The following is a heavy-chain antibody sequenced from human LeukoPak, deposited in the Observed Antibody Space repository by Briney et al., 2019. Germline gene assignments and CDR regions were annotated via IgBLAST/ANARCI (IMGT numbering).Heavy chain of an antibody. CDR3: ARSRLASRCSGGSCYFLTGCLDV. Sequence: SETLSLTCAVYGGSFSGYYWSWIRQPPGKGLEWIGEINHSGSTNYNPSLESRVTISVDTSKNQFSLKLSSVTAADTAVYYCARSRLASRCSGGSCYFLTGCLDVWGQGTTVTVSS. V-gene: IGHV4-34*01. CDR1: GGSFSGYY. J-gene: IGHJ6*02. D-gene: IGHD2-15*01. CDR2: INHSGST.